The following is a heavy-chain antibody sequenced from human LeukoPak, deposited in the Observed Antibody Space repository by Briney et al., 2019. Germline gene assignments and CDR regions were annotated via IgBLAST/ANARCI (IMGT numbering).Heavy chain of an antibody. Sequence: EASVKVSCKASGYTFTGYYMHWVRQAPGQGLEWMGCINPNSGGTNYAQKFQGRVTMTRDTSISTAYIELSRLRTDDTAVYYCARVGQQLVPVFDYWGQGTLVTVSS. J-gene: IGHJ4*02. CDR2: INPNSGGT. CDR1: GYTFTGYY. CDR3: ARVGQQLVPVFDY. V-gene: IGHV1-2*02. D-gene: IGHD6-13*01.